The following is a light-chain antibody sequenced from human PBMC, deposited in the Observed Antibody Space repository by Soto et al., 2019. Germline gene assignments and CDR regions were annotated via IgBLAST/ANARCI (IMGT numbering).Light chain of an antibody. CDR1: QSVTSTY. CDR2: STS. Sequence: EIVLTQSPGALSLSPGERATLSCRASQSVTSTYLAWYQQKPGQAPRLLIYSTSSRATGIPDRFSGSGSGTDFTLTISRLEPEDFAVYYCQQHGNSPLTFGGGTKVEIK. J-gene: IGKJ4*01. V-gene: IGKV3-20*01. CDR3: QQHGNSPLT.